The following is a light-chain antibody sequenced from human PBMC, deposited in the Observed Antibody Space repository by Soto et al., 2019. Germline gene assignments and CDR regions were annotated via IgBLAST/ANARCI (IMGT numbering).Light chain of an antibody. CDR1: SRDVGIYNY. CDR3: GSWDSSLSAYV. V-gene: IGLV2-14*01. J-gene: IGLJ1*01. CDR2: EVS. Sequence: QSALTQPASVSGSPGQSITISCTGTSRDVGIYNYVSWYQHHPGKAPKLLIYEVSNRPSGVSDRFSGSKSGNTASLTISGLQPEDEADYYCGSWDSSLSAYVFGTGTKLTVL.